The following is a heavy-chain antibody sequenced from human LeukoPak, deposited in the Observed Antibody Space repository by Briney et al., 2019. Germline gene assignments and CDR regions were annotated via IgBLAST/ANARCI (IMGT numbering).Heavy chain of an antibody. J-gene: IGHJ5*02. CDR1: GGSISSSSYY. CDR3: ARVRQWLVPARYNNWFDP. Sequence: SETLSLTCTVSGGSISSSSYYWGWIRQPPGKGLEWIGSIYYSGSTYYNPSLKSRVTISVDTSKNQFSLKLSSVTAADTAVYYCARVRQWLVPARYNNWFDPWGQGTLVTVSS. CDR2: IYYSGST. D-gene: IGHD6-19*01. V-gene: IGHV4-39*07.